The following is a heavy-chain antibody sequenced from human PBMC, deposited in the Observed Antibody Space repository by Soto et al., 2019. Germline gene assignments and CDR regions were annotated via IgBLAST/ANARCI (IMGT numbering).Heavy chain of an antibody. CDR2: IYYSGST. J-gene: IGHJ5*02. CDR1: GGSVSSGSYY. V-gene: IGHV4-61*03. Sequence: SETLSLTCTVSGGSVSSGSYYWSWIRQPPGKRLEWIGYIYYSGSTNYNHSLKSQVTISVDTSNNHFSLKLTSVTAADPAVYYCAKQKFGLLLDHWGLGTLVTVSS. CDR3: AKQKFGLLLDH. D-gene: IGHD2-15*01.